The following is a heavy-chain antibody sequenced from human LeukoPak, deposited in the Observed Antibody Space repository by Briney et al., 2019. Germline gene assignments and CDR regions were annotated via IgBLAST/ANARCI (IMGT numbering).Heavy chain of an antibody. V-gene: IGHV1-69*01. CDR1: GGTFSSYA. Sequence: SVKVSCKASGGTFSSYAISWVRQAPGQGLEWMGGIIPIFGTANYAQKFQGRVTITADESTSTAYMELRSLRSDDTAVYYCARVGSLDLYYFDYWGQGTLVTVSS. CDR2: IIPIFGTA. CDR3: ARVGSLDLYYFDY. J-gene: IGHJ4*02. D-gene: IGHD3-16*01.